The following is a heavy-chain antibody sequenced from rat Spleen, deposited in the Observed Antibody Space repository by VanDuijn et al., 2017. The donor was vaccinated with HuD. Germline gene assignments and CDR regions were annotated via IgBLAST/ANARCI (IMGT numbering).Heavy chain of an antibody. V-gene: IGHV5-25*01. J-gene: IGHJ3*01. D-gene: IGHD5-1*01. CDR2: ISPSGGNT. CDR3: ASRTGNWFAY. Sequence: EVLLVESGGGLVQPGRSLKLSCAASGFTLSKFDMAWVRQAPTKGLEWVASISPSGGNTYYRDSVKGRFTISRDNVKSILYLQMDSLRSEDTATYYCASRTGNWFAYWGQGTLVTVSS. CDR1: GFTLSKFD.